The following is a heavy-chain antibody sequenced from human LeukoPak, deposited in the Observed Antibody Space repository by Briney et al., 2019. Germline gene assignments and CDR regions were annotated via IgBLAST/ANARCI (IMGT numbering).Heavy chain of an antibody. CDR2: ISAYSGNT. D-gene: IGHD2-2*01. CDR1: GYTFTSYG. J-gene: IGHJ6*02. V-gene: IGHV1-18*01. Sequence: VASVKVSCKASGYTFTSYGISWVRQAPGQGLEWMGWISAYSGNTNYAQKLQGRVTMTTDTSTNTAYMELRSLRSDDTAVYYCARAPPDYCRSTSCQNYYYGMDVWGQGTTVTVSS. CDR3: ARAPPDYCRSTSCQNYYYGMDV.